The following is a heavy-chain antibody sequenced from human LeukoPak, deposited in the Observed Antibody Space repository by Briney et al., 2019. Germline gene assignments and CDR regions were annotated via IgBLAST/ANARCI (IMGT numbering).Heavy chain of an antibody. Sequence: GGSLRLSCAASGFTFSSYEMNWVRQAPGKGLEWVSYISSSGSTIYYADSVKGRFTISRDNAKNSLYLQMNSPRAEDTAVYYCARGSSAAESGLSFDYWGQGTLVTVSS. V-gene: IGHV3-48*03. CDR1: GFTFSSYE. CDR2: ISSSGSTI. D-gene: IGHD6-13*01. J-gene: IGHJ4*02. CDR3: ARGSSAAESGLSFDY.